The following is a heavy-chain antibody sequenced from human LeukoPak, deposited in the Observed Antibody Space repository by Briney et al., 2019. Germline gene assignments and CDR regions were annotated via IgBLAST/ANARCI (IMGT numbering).Heavy chain of an antibody. D-gene: IGHD6-13*01. J-gene: IGHJ4*02. Sequence: SSGTLSLTCAVSGGSISSSNWWSWVRQPPGKGLEWIGEIYHSGSTNYNPSLKSRVTISVDTSKNQFSLNLRSVTAADTAVYYCARAAAAAFDYWGQGTLVTVSS. CDR1: GGSISSSNW. V-gene: IGHV4-4*02. CDR3: ARAAAAAFDY. CDR2: IYHSGST.